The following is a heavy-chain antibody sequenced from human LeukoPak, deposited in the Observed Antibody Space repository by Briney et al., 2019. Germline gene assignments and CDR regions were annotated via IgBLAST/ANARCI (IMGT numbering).Heavy chain of an antibody. Sequence: SETLSLTCTVSGYSISSGYYWGCIRQPPGKGLEWIGSISYSGSTYYNPSLKSRVTISVDTSKNQFSLKLSSVTAADTAVSYCASNMYSSSWHFDYWGQGTLVTVSS. CDR2: ISYSGST. CDR3: ASNMYSSSWHFDY. J-gene: IGHJ4*02. D-gene: IGHD6-13*01. CDR1: GYSISSGYY. V-gene: IGHV4-38-2*02.